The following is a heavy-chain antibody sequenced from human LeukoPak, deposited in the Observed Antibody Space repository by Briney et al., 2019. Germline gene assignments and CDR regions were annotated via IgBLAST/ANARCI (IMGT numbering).Heavy chain of an antibody. D-gene: IGHD2/OR15-2a*01. CDR2: INHSAST. CDR1: GGSFSGYY. V-gene: IGHV4-34*01. J-gene: IGHJ4*02. Sequence: NPSETLSLTCAVYGGSFSGYYWSWIRQPPGKGLEWIGEINHSASTNYNPSLKSRVTISVDTSKNQFSLKLSSVTAADTAVYYCARDLGLSTDYWGQGTLVTVSS. CDR3: ARDLGLSTDY.